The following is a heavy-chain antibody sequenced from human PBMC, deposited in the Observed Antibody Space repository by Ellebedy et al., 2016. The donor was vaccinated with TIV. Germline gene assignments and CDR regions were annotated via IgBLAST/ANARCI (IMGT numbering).Heavy chain of an antibody. CDR3: REGHYSDV. J-gene: IGHJ4*02. CDR2: ISAGGDDT. V-gene: IGHV3-23*01. CDR1: GIRFGDFF. Sequence: GGSLRLXXATSGIRFGDFFMSWVRQAPGRGLQWVLTISAGGDDTYLADSVKGRFTISRDNSRNILYLQMSSLRDEDSAIYYCREGHYSDVWGQGTQVTVSA.